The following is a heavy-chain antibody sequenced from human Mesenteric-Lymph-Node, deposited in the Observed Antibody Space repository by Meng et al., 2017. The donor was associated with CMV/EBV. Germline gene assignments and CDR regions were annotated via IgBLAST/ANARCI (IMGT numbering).Heavy chain of an antibody. CDR1: GFTFSSYS. D-gene: IGHD2-2*01. CDR3: VRDISPTGVVPAPRWLFLNPYGMDV. V-gene: IGHV3-21*01. CDR2: ISSSSSYI. J-gene: IGHJ6*02. Sequence: GESLKISCAASGFTFSSYSMNWVRQAPGKGLEWVSSISSSSSYIYYADSVKGRFTISRDNAKNSLYLQMNSLRAEDTAVYYCVRDISPTGVVPAPRWLFLNPYGMDVWGQGTTVTVSS.